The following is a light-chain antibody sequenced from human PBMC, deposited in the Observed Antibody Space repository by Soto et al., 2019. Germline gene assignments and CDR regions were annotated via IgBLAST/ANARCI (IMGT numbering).Light chain of an antibody. Sequence: DIQMTQSPSTLSAFIGDRVTITCRASQSISNWLAWYQQKPGKAPKLLIYKASYTESGVPPRFSGSGSGTEFTLPIGGVLPDDCATCYCQHYSDNSNPFGQGTKLDLK. V-gene: IGKV1-5*03. CDR3: QHYSDNSNP. J-gene: IGKJ2*01. CDR2: KAS. CDR1: QSISNW.